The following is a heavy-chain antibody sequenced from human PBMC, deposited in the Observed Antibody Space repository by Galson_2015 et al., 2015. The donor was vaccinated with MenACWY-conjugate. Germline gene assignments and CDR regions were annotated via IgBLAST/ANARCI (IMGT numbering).Heavy chain of an antibody. J-gene: IGHJ4*02. CDR1: GFIFSSHT. V-gene: IGHV3-21*01. D-gene: IGHD3-3*01. CDR2: ISISSSYI. Sequence: SLRLSCAASGFIFSSHTMNWVRQAPGKGLEWVSSISISSSYIYYADSVKGRFTISRDNAKNSLYLQMNSLTAEDMAVYHCARDYARLEWLSAYYFDYWGQGTPVTVSS. CDR3: ARDYARLEWLSAYYFDY.